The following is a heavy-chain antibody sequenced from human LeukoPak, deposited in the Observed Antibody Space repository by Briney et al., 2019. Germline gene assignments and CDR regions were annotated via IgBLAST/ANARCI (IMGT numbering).Heavy chain of an antibody. CDR1: GDSISSGDNY. CDR3: ARAAAGTNSWYYFDY. D-gene: IGHD6-19*01. J-gene: IGHJ4*02. V-gene: IGHV4-30-4*01. CDR2: IHYSGST. Sequence: ASETLSLTCTVSGDSISSGDNYWSWIRQPPGKGLEWIGYIHYSGSTYYDPSPKSRVIISGDMSKNQFSLTLNSLTAADSAMYYCARAAAGTNSWYYFDYWGQGTLVTVSS.